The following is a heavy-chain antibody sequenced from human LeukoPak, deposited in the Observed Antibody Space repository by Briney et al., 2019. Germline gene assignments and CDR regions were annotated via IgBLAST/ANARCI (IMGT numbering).Heavy chain of an antibody. CDR2: ISAYNGNT. Sequence: GASVKVSCKASGYTFTSYGISWVRQAPGQGLEWMGWISAYNGNTNYAQKLQGRVTMTTDTSTSTAYMELRSLRSDDTAVYYCARPGLFYYDSSGYYENWFDPWGQGTLVTVSS. V-gene: IGHV1-18*01. CDR1: GYTFTSYG. CDR3: ARPGLFYYDSSGYYENWFDP. J-gene: IGHJ5*02. D-gene: IGHD3-22*01.